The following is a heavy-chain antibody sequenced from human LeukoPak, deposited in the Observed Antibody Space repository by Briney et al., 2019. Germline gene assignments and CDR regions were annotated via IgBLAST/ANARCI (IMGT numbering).Heavy chain of an antibody. CDR1: GGSFSGYY. CDR2: INHSGST. Sequence: PSETLSLTCAVYGGSFSGYYWSWLRQPPGKGLEWIGKINHSGSTNYNPSLKSRVTISVDTSKNEFSLKLSSVTAADTAVYYCARRVAATRGFDYWGQGTLVTVSS. J-gene: IGHJ4*02. D-gene: IGHD2-15*01. V-gene: IGHV4-34*01. CDR3: ARRVAATRGFDY.